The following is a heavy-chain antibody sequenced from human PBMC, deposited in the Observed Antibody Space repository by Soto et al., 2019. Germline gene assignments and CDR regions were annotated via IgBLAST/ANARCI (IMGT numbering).Heavy chain of an antibody. J-gene: IGHJ6*02. CDR3: ARAYYDSRGYYLYYYYGMDV. V-gene: IGHV1-8*01. Sequence: GASVKVSFKASGYTFTRYDINWLRQATGEGLEWMGWMNPNSGNTGYAQKFQGRVTMTGNTSRSTAYMELSSLRSEDTAVYYCARAYYDSRGYYLYYYYGMDVWGQGTTVTVSS. CDR2: MNPNSGNT. CDR1: GYTFTRYD. D-gene: IGHD3-22*01.